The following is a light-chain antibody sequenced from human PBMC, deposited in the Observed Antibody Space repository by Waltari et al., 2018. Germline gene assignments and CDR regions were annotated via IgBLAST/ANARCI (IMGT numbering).Light chain of an antibody. CDR1: SSNIGNND. Sequence: QSVLTQPPSVSAAPGQKVTISCSGSSSNIGNNDVSWYQQFPGTAPKLLITDNNNRPFGIPDRVSGSKSGTSATLGITGLQTGDEADYYCATWDSRLSVVVFGGGTKVTVL. CDR2: DNN. CDR3: ATWDSRLSVVV. J-gene: IGLJ3*02. V-gene: IGLV1-51*01.